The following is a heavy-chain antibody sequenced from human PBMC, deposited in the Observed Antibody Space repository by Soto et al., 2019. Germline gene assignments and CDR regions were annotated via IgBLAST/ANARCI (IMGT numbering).Heavy chain of an antibody. V-gene: IGHV1-69*13. CDR1: EGTFSSYA. D-gene: IGHD6-19*01. J-gene: IGHJ4*02. CDR2: IIPIFGTA. CDR3: ARGGPAVALFDY. Sequence: SVKVSCKASEGTFSSYAISWVRQAPGQGLEWMGGIIPIFGTANYAQKFQGRVTITANESTSTAYMELSSLRSEDTAVYYCARGGPAVALFDYWGQGTLVTVSS.